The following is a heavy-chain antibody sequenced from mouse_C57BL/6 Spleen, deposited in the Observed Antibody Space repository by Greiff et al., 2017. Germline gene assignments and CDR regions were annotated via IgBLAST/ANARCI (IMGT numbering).Heavy chain of an antibody. J-gene: IGHJ2*01. V-gene: IGHV1-81*01. D-gene: IGHD5-1-1*01. CDR1: GYTFTSYG. CDR3: ARGGIPRGFDY. CDR2: IYPRSGNT. Sequence: VQLQQSGAELARPGASVQLSCKASGYTFTSYGISWVKQRTGQGLEWIGEIYPRSGNTYYNEKFKGKATLTADKSSSTAYMELRSLTSEDSAVYFCARGGIPRGFDYWGQGTTLTVSS.